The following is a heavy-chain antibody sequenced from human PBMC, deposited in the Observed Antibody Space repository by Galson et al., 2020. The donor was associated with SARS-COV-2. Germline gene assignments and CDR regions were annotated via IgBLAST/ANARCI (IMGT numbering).Heavy chain of an antibody. CDR1: GYTFTGYY. CDR3: ARARVRAAAGRLNYYYYGMDV. J-gene: IGHJ6*02. V-gene: IGHV1-2*02. D-gene: IGHD6-13*01. Sequence: ASVKVSCKASGYTFTGYYIHWVRQAPGQGLEWMGWINPDSGGTKYAQKFQGRVSMTRDTSISTGYMELSRLRPDDTAVYYCARARVRAAAGRLNYYYYGMDVWGQGTTVTVSS. CDR2: INPDSGGT.